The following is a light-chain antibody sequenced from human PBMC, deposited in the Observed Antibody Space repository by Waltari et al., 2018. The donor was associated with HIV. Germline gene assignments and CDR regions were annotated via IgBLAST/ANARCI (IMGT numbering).Light chain of an antibody. CDR2: DAS. J-gene: IGKJ1*01. V-gene: IGKV3-11*01. Sequence: EIVLTQSPLTPSLSPGERATLSCRASQSVSSSLAWYQQKPDQAPRLLIYDASNRATGIPARFSGSGSGTDFTLTISSLEPEDFAVYYCQQRSNWPRTFGQGTKVEIK. CDR3: QQRSNWPRT. CDR1: QSVSSS.